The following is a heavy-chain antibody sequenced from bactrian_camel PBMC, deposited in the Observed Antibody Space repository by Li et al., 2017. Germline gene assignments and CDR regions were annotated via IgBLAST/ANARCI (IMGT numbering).Heavy chain of an antibody. CDR1: RMPDGRNC. CDR2: VHTDRSTT. J-gene: IGHJ4*01. CDR3: AAGSMWFPSGFPLPRSNVDY. D-gene: IGHD6*01. V-gene: IGHV3S40*01. Sequence: DVQLVESGGGSVQPGGSLRLSCAASRMPDGRNCMGWFRQAPGREREGVAAVHTDRSTTYNADSVKGRFTISQDNTKNTVYLQMNSLKPEDTAMYYCAAGSMWFPSGFPLPRSNVDYWGQGTQVTVS.